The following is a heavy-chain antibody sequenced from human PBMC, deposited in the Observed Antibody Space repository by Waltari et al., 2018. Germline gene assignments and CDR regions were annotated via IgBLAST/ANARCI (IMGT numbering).Heavy chain of an antibody. CDR2: IYYSGST. Sequence: QLQLQESGPGLVKPSENLSLTCTVSGGSISSSSYYWGWIRQPPGKGLEWIGSIYYSGSTYYNPSLKSRVTISVDTSKNQFSLKLSSVTAADTAVYYCARLDYDYVWGSYRFDYWGQGTLVTVSS. V-gene: IGHV4-39*01. J-gene: IGHJ4*02. CDR3: ARLDYDYVWGSYRFDY. CDR1: GGSISSSSYY. D-gene: IGHD3-16*02.